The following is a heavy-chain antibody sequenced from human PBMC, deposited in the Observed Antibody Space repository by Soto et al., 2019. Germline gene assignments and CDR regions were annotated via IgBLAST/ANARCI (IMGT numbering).Heavy chain of an antibody. Sequence: DLEWIGYIYYSGSTYYNPSLKSRVTISVDTSKNQFSLKLSSVTAADTAVYYCARGGYEFDYWGQGTLVTVSS. J-gene: IGHJ4*02. D-gene: IGHD5-12*01. CDR3: ARGGYEFDY. V-gene: IGHV4-31*02. CDR2: IYYSGST.